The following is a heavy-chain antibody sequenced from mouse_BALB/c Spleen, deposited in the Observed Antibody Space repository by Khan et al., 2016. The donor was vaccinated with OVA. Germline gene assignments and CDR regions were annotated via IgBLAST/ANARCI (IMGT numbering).Heavy chain of an antibody. CDR2: IYPGDGNT. J-gene: IGHJ3*01. V-gene: IGHV1-80*01. CDR3: ARSGYDYFAY. D-gene: IGHD2-14*01. CDR1: GYAFSNYL. Sequence: VQLQQSGAELVRPGSSVKISCKASGYAFSNYLMNWVKQGPGQGLEWIGQIYPGDGNTKYTGKFTDKATLTADNSSPTAYMQLSSLTSEDSAVYFCARSGYDYFAYWGQGTLVTVSA.